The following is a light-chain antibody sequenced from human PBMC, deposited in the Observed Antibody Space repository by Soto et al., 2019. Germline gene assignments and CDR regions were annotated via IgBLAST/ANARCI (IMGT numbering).Light chain of an antibody. CDR2: GAS. J-gene: IGKJ1*01. Sequence: EIVMPQSPATLSVSPGERATLSCRASQSVSSNLAWYQQRPGQAPRLLIYGASNRATGIPPRFSGSGSGTDFTLTISSLQSEDFAVYYCQQYNKWPPRTFGQGTKVDI. V-gene: IGKV3-15*01. CDR1: QSVSSN. CDR3: QQYNKWPPRT.